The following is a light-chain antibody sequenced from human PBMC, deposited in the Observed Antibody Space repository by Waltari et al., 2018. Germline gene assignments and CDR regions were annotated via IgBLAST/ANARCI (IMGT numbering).Light chain of an antibody. V-gene: IGKV4-1*01. CDR3: QHYFTTPLT. CDR1: QSVLYSSNNQNY. Sequence: DIVMTQSPDSLAVSLGERATINCRSSQSVLYSSNNQNYLAWYQQRPGQPPKLLIYWASTRESGVPDRCSGSGSGTDFTLTISSLQAEDVAVYYCQHYFTTPLTFGGGTKVEIK. J-gene: IGKJ4*01. CDR2: WAS.